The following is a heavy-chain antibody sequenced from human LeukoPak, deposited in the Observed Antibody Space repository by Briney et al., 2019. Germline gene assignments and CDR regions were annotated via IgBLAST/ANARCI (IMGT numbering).Heavy chain of an antibody. J-gene: IGHJ4*02. CDR3: ARASRGYGYGYNY. Sequence: GGSLRLSCAASGFTFSSYEMNWVRQAPGKGLEWVSYISSSGSTIYYADSVKGRFTISRDNAKNSLYLQMNSLRAEDTAVYYCARASRGYGYGYNYWGQGTLVTVSS. D-gene: IGHD5-18*01. CDR1: GFTFSSYE. CDR2: ISSSGSTI. V-gene: IGHV3-48*03.